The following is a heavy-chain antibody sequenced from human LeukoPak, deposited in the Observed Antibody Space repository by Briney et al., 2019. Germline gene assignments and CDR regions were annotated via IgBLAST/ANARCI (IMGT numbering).Heavy chain of an antibody. J-gene: IGHJ6*03. CDR3: ARGGLIAAAGTYYYYYYMDV. Sequence: SETLSLTCAVYGGSFSGYYWSWIRQPPGKGLEWIGEINHGGTTKYNPSLKSRVTISVDTSKNQFSLKLSSVTAADTAVYYCARGGLIAAAGTYYYYYYMDVWGKGTTVTISS. V-gene: IGHV4-34*01. D-gene: IGHD6-13*01. CDR1: GGSFSGYY. CDR2: INHGGTT.